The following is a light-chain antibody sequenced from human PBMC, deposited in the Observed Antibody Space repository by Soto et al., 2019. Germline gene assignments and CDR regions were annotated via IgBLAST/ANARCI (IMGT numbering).Light chain of an antibody. J-gene: IGLJ2*01. Sequence: SYELTQPPSVSVSPGQTASITCSGNKLGDKYVCWYQQKPGQSPILVIYQDTKRPSGIPERFSGSNSGNTATLTISGTQAMDEADYFCQAWDSSIVVFGGGTKLTVL. V-gene: IGLV3-1*01. CDR1: KLGDKY. CDR2: QDT. CDR3: QAWDSSIVV.